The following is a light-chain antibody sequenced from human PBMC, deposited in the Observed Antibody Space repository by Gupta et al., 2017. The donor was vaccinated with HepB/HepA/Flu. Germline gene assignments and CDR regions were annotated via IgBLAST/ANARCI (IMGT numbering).Light chain of an antibody. V-gene: IGKV3-20*01. CDR3: QQYGTSPRT. CDR1: QSVSSSF. Sequence: EIVLTQSPGTLSLSPGERATLSCRASQSVSSSFLAWYQQKPGQAPRLLIYGASGRATGIPDRFSGSGSGTDFSLTISRLEPEDFAVYFCQQYGTSPRTFGHGTKVDIK. CDR2: GAS. J-gene: IGKJ3*01.